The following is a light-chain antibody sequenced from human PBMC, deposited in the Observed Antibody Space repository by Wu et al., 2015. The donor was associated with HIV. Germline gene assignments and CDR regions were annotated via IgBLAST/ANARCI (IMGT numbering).Light chain of an antibody. V-gene: IGKV3-20*01. J-gene: IGKJ3*01. CDR3: QQYGSSPFT. CDR1: QSVSSNY. Sequence: EIVLTQSPGTLSLSPGERATLSCRASQSVSSNYLAWYQQKPGQAPRLLIYGASSRATGIPDRFSGSGSGTDFTFTVSRLEPEDFAVYYCQQYGSSPFTFGPGTKVDI. CDR2: GAS.